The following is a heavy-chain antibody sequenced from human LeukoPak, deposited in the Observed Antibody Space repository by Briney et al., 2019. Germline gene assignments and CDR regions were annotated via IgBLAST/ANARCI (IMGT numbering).Heavy chain of an antibody. V-gene: IGHV3-30*02. CDR1: GFTFSSYG. D-gene: IGHD3-3*01. Sequence: SGGSLRLSCAASGFTFSSYGMHWVRQAPGKGLEWVAFIRYDGSNKYYADSVKGRFTISRDNSKNTLYLQMNSLRAEDTALYYCVRDFGARGWFDYWGQGTLVTVSS. CDR3: VRDFGARGWFDY. CDR2: IRYDGSNK. J-gene: IGHJ4*02.